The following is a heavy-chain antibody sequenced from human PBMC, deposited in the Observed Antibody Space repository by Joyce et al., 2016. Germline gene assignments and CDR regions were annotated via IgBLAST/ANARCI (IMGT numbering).Heavy chain of an antibody. Sequence: EVQLVASGGGLVQPGGSLRLSCAASGFTFSGNSMSWLRQAPGGGVEWVANIKQDGSAVYYLDSMKGRFTVSRDNARSLVHLQMVSLRVEDTALYYCARGKAVDVWGQGTMVTVSS. CDR2: IKQDGSAV. J-gene: IGHJ3*01. D-gene: IGHD2-15*01. CDR1: GFTFSGNS. CDR3: ARGKAVDV. V-gene: IGHV3-7*01.